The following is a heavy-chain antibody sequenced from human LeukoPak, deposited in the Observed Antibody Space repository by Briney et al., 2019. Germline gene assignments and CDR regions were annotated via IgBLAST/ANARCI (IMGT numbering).Heavy chain of an antibody. V-gene: IGHV4-59*01. J-gene: IGHJ4*02. CDR1: GGSISSYY. CDR3: AREGGGSHGFDY. Sequence: ASETLSLTCTVSGGSISSYYWSWIRQPPGKGLEWIGYIYYSGSTNYNPSLKGRVTISIDTSKNQFSLKLSSVTAADTAVYYCAREGGGSHGFDYWGQGTLVTVSS. D-gene: IGHD2-15*01. CDR2: IYYSGST.